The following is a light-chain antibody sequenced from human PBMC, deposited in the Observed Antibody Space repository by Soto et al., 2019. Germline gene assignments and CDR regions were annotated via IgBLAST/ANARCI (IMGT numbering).Light chain of an antibody. CDR2: VAS. CDR3: LQHNTYPYP. CDR1: QGIRNY. Sequence: IQMTQSPSSLSASVGDTVTVTCRASQGIRNYLNWFQQKPGKAPKRLISVASTLQSGVPSRFSGSGSGTEFTLTISSLQHEDSATYYCLQHNTYPYPFGQGTKLEIK. J-gene: IGKJ2*01. V-gene: IGKV1-17*01.